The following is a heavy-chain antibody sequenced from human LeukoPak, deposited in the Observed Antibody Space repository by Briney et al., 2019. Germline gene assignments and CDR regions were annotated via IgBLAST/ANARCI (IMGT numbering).Heavy chain of an antibody. J-gene: IGHJ4*02. Sequence: VGSLRLSCAASGFTFSDYYMSWIRQAPGKGLEWVSYIDSSGSSTFYADSVKGRFTISRDNARNSLYLQMNGLRAEDTAVYYCASRYSPFDFWGQGTLVTVSS. CDR2: IDSSGSST. D-gene: IGHD5-18*01. CDR3: ASRYSPFDF. V-gene: IGHV3-11*04. CDR1: GFTFSDYY.